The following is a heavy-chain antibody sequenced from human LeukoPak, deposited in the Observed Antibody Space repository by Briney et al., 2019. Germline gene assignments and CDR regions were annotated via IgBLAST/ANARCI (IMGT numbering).Heavy chain of an antibody. J-gene: IGHJ4*02. CDR2: ISSSSSYI. CDR1: GFTFSSYA. V-gene: IGHV3-21*01. CDR3: ARDSDSGGWYLSDY. Sequence: GGSLRLSCAASGFTFSSYAMSWVRQAPGKGLEWVSSISSSSSYIYYADSVKGRFTISRDNAKNSLYLQMNSLRAEDTAVYYCARDSDSGGWYLSDYWGQGTLVTVSS. D-gene: IGHD6-19*01.